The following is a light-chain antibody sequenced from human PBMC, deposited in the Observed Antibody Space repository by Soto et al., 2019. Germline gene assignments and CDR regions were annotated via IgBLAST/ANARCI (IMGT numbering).Light chain of an antibody. CDR1: QSISRW. CDR3: LQYNRYRT. J-gene: IGKJ1*01. V-gene: IGKV1-5*01. CDR2: GAS. Sequence: DIQMTQSPSTLSASVGDRVTITCRASQSISRWLAWYQQKPGEAPKLLNHGASSLESGVPSRFNGGGSGTEFTLTISRLQPDDFANYYCLQYNRYRTVGQGTKVDIK.